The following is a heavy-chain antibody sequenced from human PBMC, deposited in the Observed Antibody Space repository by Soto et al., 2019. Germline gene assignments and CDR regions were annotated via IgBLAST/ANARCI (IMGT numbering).Heavy chain of an antibody. Sequence: GGSLRLSCTASGFVFNFYGMHWVRQAPGKGLEWVAVMWSEGHNKYYADSVKGRFTISRDNSRNTLYLQMNSLRAEDTAVYYCARDPPDDSSGYFSFDYWGQGTLVTVSS. CDR3: ARDPPDDSSGYFSFDY. J-gene: IGHJ4*02. CDR2: MWSEGHNK. CDR1: GFVFNFYG. V-gene: IGHV3-33*01. D-gene: IGHD3-22*01.